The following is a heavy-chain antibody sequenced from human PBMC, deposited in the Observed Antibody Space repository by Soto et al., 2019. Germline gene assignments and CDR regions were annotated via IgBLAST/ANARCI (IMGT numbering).Heavy chain of an antibody. CDR3: ARLHSKSSSWYFAVVNAFDI. Sequence: SETLSLTCAVYGGSFSGYYWSWIRQPPGKGLEWIGEINHSGSTKYNPSLKSRVTISVDTSKNQFSLKVSSVTAADTAVYYCARLHSKSSSWYFAVVNAFDIWGQGTMVTVSS. J-gene: IGHJ3*02. CDR1: GGSFSGYY. CDR2: INHSGST. D-gene: IGHD6-13*01. V-gene: IGHV4-34*01.